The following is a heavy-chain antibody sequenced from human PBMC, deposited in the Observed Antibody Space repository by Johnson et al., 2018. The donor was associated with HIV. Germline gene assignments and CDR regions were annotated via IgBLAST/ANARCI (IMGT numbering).Heavy chain of an antibody. CDR1: GFTFDDYT. CDR2: ISWDGGST. J-gene: IGHJ3*02. Sequence: QLVESGGGLVKPGGSLKLSCAASGFTFDDYTMHWVRQDPGKGLEWVSLISWDGGSTYYADSVKGRFTIYSDNSKNSLFLQMNSLRIEDTALYYCAKDISPSSSSWGLLIDAFDIWGQGTMVTVSS. CDR3: AKDISPSSSSWGLLIDAFDI. V-gene: IGHV3-43*01. D-gene: IGHD6-13*01.